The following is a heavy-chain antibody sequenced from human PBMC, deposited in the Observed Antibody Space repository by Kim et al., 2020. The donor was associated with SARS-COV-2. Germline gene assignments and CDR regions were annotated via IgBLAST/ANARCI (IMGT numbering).Heavy chain of an antibody. CDR1: GYTFTNYP. Sequence: ASVKVSCKASGYTFTNYPINWVRQAPGQGLEWMGWINTNTGNPTYAQGFTGRFVFSLDTSVSTAYLQISSLKPGDTAVYYCVRDNDYSSGWDYFYYMDVWGKGTTVPVSS. J-gene: IGHJ6*03. CDR3: VRDNDYSSGWDYFYYMDV. V-gene: IGHV7-4-1*02. D-gene: IGHD6-25*01. CDR2: INTNTGNP.